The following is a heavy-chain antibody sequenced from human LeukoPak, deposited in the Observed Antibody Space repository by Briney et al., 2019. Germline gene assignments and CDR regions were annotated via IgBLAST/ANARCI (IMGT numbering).Heavy chain of an antibody. CDR3: ARDRGGGSGTYYILY. CDR2: INPNSGGT. D-gene: IGHD3-10*01. CDR1: GYTFTDYY. V-gene: IGHV1-2*02. J-gene: IGHJ4*02. Sequence: ASVKVSCKASGYTFTDYYMHWVRQAPGQGLEGMGWINPNSGGTNYAQKFQGRVTMTRDTSISTAYMELSSLRSDDTAVYYCARDRGGGSGTYYILYWGQGSLVTVSP.